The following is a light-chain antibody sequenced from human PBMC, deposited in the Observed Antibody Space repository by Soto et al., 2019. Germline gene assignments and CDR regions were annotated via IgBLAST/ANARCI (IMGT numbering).Light chain of an antibody. Sequence: IVLTQSPCTLSSSLGERVTLSCRASQSLXSYYRAWYQQKPGRAPRLPXDSASSRATGTPDRLSGSGSGTDFTLSISRLDPEDSVVYSCQQYGSATRTFGQGTRLEIK. CDR3: QQYGSATRT. CDR2: SAS. J-gene: IGKJ5*01. CDR1: QSLXSYY. V-gene: IGKV3-20*01.